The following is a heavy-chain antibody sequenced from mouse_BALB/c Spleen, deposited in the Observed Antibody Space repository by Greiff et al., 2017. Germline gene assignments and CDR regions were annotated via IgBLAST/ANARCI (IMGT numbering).Heavy chain of an antibody. J-gene: IGHJ2*01. CDR1: GFAFSSYD. CDR3: ARQDGSNYFDY. CDR2: ISSGGGST. Sequence: EVQLVESGGGLVKPGGSLKLSCAASGFAFSSYDMSWVRQTPEKRLEWVAYISSGGGSTYYPDTVKGRFTISRDNAKNTLYLQMSSLKSEDTAMYYCARQDGSNYFDYWGQGTTLTVSS. V-gene: IGHV5-12-1*01. D-gene: IGHD1-1*01.